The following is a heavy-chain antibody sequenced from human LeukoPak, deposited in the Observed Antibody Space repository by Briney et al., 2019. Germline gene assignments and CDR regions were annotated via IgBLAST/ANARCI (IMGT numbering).Heavy chain of an antibody. CDR3: ARIVVVSADDAFDT. CDR2: ISGSGGST. V-gene: IGHV3-23*01. Sequence: PGGSLRLSCAASGFTFSSYAMSRVRQAPGKGLEWVSAISGSGGSTYYADSVKGRFTISRDNSKDTLYLQMNSLRAEDTAVYYCARIVVVSADDAFDTWGQGTMVTVSS. J-gene: IGHJ3*02. CDR1: GFTFSSYA. D-gene: IGHD2-21*01.